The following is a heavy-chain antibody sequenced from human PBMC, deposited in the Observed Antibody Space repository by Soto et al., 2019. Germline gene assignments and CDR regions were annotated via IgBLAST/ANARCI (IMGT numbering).Heavy chain of an antibody. V-gene: IGHV3-30-3*01. CDR2: ISYDTNSY. Sequence: QVQLMESGGGVVQPGRSLRLSCAASGFIFSSYAMHWVRQAPGKGLEWVAVISYDTNSYKYADSVKGRFTISRDNSKNTLYLQMNSLGVEDTAVYYCARGSRFRSGGRDPHDYWGQGTLVTVSS. CDR1: GFIFSSYA. D-gene: IGHD3-10*01. J-gene: IGHJ4*02. CDR3: ARGSRFRSGGRDPHDY.